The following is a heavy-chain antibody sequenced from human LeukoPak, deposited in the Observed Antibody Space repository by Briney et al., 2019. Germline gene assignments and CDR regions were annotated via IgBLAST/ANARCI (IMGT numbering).Heavy chain of an antibody. CDR2: IDKSSSNI. V-gene: IGHV3-48*02. D-gene: IGHD7-27*01. CDR1: GFSFRTYG. J-gene: IGHJ4*02. CDR3: ARESYWGSSAKGFDY. Sequence: PGGSLRLSCAGSGFSFRTYGMHWVRQAPGMGLEWVSYIDKSSSNIYYADSVKGRFIISRDNAKNSLYLQMNSLRDEDTAVYYCARESYWGSSAKGFDYWGQGTLVIVSS.